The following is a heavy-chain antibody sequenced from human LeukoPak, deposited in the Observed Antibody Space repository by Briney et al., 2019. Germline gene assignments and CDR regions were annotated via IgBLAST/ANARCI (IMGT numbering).Heavy chain of an antibody. V-gene: IGHV3-23*01. Sequence: PGGSLRLSCAASGFTLSSYAMSWVRQAPGKGLEWVSAISGSGGSTYYADSVKGRFTISRDNSKNTLYLQMNSLRAEDTAVYYCANQYYYGSGSPKRRYYFDYWGQGTLVTVSS. J-gene: IGHJ4*02. CDR1: GFTLSSYA. CDR2: ISGSGGST. CDR3: ANQYYYGSGSPKRRYYFDY. D-gene: IGHD3-10*01.